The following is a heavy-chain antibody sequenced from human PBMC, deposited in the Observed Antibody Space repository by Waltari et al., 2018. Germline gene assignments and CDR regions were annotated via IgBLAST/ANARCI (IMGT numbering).Heavy chain of an antibody. CDR2: IYYRGKT. V-gene: IGHV4-59*08. CDR3: ARGMSSVWYGPFDY. J-gene: IGHJ4*02. D-gene: IGHD6-19*01. CDR1: GGSLNNSY. Sequence: QVQLQESGPGLVKPSETLSLTCTVSGGSLNNSYWSWIRQPPGKGLKWIGYIYYRGKTTYNPCLESRVTISADTSKNQFAVKLSSVTAADTAVYYCARGMSSVWYGPFDYWGQGTLVTVSS.